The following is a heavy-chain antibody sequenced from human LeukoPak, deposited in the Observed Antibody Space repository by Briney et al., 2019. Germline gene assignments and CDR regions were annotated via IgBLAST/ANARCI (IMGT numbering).Heavy chain of an antibody. CDR3: ARKLRGTGSYFYMDV. V-gene: IGHV4-59*01. Sequence: SETLSLTCTVSGGSISSYYWSWIRQPPGKGLEWIGYIYYSGNTNYNPSLKSRVTISVDTSKNQFSLKLSSVTAADTAVYYCARKLRGTGSYFYMDVWGKGTTVTVSS. D-gene: IGHD1-14*01. J-gene: IGHJ6*03. CDR1: GGSISSYY. CDR2: IYYSGNT.